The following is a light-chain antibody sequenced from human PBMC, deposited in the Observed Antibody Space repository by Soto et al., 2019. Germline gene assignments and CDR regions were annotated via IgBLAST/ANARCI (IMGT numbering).Light chain of an antibody. V-gene: IGLV2-8*01. CDR1: GGDIGTYKY. J-gene: IGLJ3*02. CDR2: EVS. CDR3: TSYAGSSNWV. Sequence: QSALTQPPSASGSPGQSVTISCTGTGGDIGTYKYVSWYQQHAGQAPKLIIYEVSKRPSGVPGRFFGSKSGNTASLTVSGLQSEDEADYYCTSYAGSSNWVFGGGTQLTVL.